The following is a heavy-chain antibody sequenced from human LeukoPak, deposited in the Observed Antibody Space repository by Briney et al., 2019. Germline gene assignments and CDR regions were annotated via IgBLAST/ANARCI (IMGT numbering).Heavy chain of an antibody. V-gene: IGHV4-59*01. CDR3: ARGRTAVAGPGAFDI. J-gene: IGHJ3*02. D-gene: IGHD6-19*01. Sequence: SETLSLTCTVSGGSISSYYWSWIRQPPGKGLEWIGYIYYSGSTNYNPSLKSRVTISVDTSKNQFSLKLSSVTAAVTAVYYCARGRTAVAGPGAFDIWGQGTMVTVSS. CDR1: GGSISSYY. CDR2: IYYSGST.